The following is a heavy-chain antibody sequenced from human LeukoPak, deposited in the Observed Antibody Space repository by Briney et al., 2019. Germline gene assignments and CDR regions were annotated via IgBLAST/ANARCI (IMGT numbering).Heavy chain of an antibody. J-gene: IGHJ4*02. CDR1: GFTLSNYY. D-gene: IGHD5-18*01. CDR3: ARAPDTAMPPAPDY. Sequence: GGSLRLSCVASGFTLSNYYMSWIRQAPGKGLEWVSYISSSGSTIYYADSVKGRFTISRDNAKNSLYLQMNSLRAEDTAVYYCARAPDTAMPPAPDYWGQGTLVTVSS. V-gene: IGHV3-11*01. CDR2: ISSSGSTI.